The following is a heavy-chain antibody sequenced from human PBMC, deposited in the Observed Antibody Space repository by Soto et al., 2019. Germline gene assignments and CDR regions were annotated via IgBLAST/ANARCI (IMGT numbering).Heavy chain of an antibody. CDR1: GGTFSSYA. J-gene: IGHJ6*02. CDR2: IIPIFGTA. CDR3: AGESRDGYNYRPRYYYGMDV. V-gene: IGHV1-69*13. Sequence: SVKVSCKASGGTFSSYAISWVRQAPGQGLEWMGGIIPIFGTANYAQKFQGRVTITADESTSTAYMELSSLRSEDTAVYYCAGESRDGYNYRPRYYYGMDVWGQGTTVTVSS. D-gene: IGHD5-12*01.